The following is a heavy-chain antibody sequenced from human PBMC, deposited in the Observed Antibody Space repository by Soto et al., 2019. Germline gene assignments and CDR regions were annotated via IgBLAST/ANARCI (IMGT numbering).Heavy chain of an antibody. CDR3: ARALGYSGYAGMDV. V-gene: IGHV1-18*01. Sequence: QVQLVQSGGEVKKPGASVKVSCKASGYTFTIYGINWVRQAPGQGLEWMGWISPDNGNTNYAQKLQGRVTMTTDTSTSTAYIELRSLRSDDTAVYYCARALGYSGYAGMDVWGQGTTVTGSS. CDR1: GYTFTIYG. D-gene: IGHD5-12*01. CDR2: ISPDNGNT. J-gene: IGHJ6*02.